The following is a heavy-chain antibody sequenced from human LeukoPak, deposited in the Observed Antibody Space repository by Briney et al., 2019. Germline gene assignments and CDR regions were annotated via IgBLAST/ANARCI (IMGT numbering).Heavy chain of an antibody. V-gene: IGHV4-39*01. D-gene: IGHD3-10*01. Sequence: PSETLSLTCTVSGVSISSSNSYWGWIRQPPGKGLEWIGSIYYSGNTYYNASLKSQVSISIDKSKNQFSLKLSSVTAADTAVYYCARLRKNLWFGRQVAFDIWGQGTMVTVSS. CDR1: GVSISSSNSY. CDR3: ARLRKNLWFGRQVAFDI. J-gene: IGHJ3*02. CDR2: IYYSGNT.